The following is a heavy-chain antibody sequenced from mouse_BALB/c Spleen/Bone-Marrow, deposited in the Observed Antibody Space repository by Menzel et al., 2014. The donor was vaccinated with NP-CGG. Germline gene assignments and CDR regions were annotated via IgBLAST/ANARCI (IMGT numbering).Heavy chain of an antibody. V-gene: IGHV1-80*01. CDR1: GYAFSTYR. CDR2: IYPGDGDT. CDR3: ARGARSAMDY. Sequence: QLQQSGAELVRPESSVKISCKASGYAFSTYRMIWVKQRPGQGLEWIGQIYPGDGDTNYNGKFKGKATLTADKSSSTAYMQLSSLTSEDSAVYFCARGARSAMDYWGQGTSVTVSS. J-gene: IGHJ4*01.